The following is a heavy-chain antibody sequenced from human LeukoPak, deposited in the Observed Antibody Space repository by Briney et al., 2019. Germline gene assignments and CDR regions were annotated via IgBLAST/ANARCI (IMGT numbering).Heavy chain of an antibody. V-gene: IGHV3-23*01. J-gene: IGHJ4*02. D-gene: IGHD3-3*01. CDR2: ISGSGGST. CDR3: AKNGITIFGATKLRSD. Sequence: GGSLRLSCAASGFTFSSYAMSWVRQAPGKGLEWVSAISGSGGSTYYADSVKGRFTISRDNSKNTLYLQMNSLRAEDTAVYYCAKNGITIFGATKLRSDWGQETLVTVSS. CDR1: GFTFSSYA.